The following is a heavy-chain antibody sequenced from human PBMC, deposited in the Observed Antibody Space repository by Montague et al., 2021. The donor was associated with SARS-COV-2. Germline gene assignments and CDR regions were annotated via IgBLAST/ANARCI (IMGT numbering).Heavy chain of an antibody. Sequence: TLSLTCTVSGGSISSGGYYWSWIRQHPGKGLEWIGYIYYSGXTXYXXXXKXRVTTSVDTSKNQFSLKLSSVTAADTAVYYCARASGKKTIFGVVISYFDYWGQGTLVTVSS. CDR3: ARASGKKTIFGVVISYFDY. CDR2: IYYSGXT. J-gene: IGHJ4*02. D-gene: IGHD3-3*01. CDR1: GGSISSGGYY. V-gene: IGHV4-31*03.